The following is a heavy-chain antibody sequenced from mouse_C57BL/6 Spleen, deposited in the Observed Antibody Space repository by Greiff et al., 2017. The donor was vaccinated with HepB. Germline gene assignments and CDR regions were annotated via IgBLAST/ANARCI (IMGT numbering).Heavy chain of an antibody. CDR1: GYTFTSYW. CDR2: IYPYDSET. V-gene: IGHV1-61*01. Sequence: QVQLKQPGAELVRPGSSVKLSCKASGYTFTSYWMDWVKQRPGQGLEWIGHIYPYDSETNYNQKFKDKATLTVDKSSSTAYMQLSRLTSEDSAVYYCASSYAMDYWGQGTSVTVSS. CDR3: ASSYAMDY. J-gene: IGHJ4*01.